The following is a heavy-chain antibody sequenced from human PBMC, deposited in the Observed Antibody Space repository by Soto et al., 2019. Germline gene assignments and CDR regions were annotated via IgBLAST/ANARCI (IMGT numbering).Heavy chain of an antibody. V-gene: IGHV1-18*01. CDR2: ISAHNGNT. D-gene: IGHD1-1*01. Sequence: QVHLVQSGAEVKKPGASVKVSCKGSGYTFTGYGITWVRQAPGQGLEWMGWISAHNGNTNYAPKVQGRVTVTRDTSTSTGYMELRSQRSVDTDVYYCARGRYGDCWGQGPLVTVPS. CDR1: GYTFTGYG. J-gene: IGHJ4*02. CDR3: ARGRYGDC.